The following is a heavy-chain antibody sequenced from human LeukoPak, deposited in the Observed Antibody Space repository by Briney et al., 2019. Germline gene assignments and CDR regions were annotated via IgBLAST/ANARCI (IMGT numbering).Heavy chain of an antibody. D-gene: IGHD6-13*01. CDR2: IYTSGST. CDR3: ARVVDSSSWYYLDY. CDR1: GYSISSGYY. J-gene: IGHJ4*02. Sequence: PSETLSLTCTVSGYSISSGYYWGWIRQPAGKGLEWIGRIYTSGSTNYNPSLKSRVTMSVDTSKNQFSLKLSSVTAADTAVYYCARVVDSSSWYYLDYWGQGTLVTVSS. V-gene: IGHV4-4*07.